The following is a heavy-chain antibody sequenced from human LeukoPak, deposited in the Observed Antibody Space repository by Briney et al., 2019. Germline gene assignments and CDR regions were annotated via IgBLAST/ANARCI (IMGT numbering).Heavy chain of an antibody. CDR3: ARDGTAVAGTWFDP. CDR1: GFTFSSYS. V-gene: IGHV3-21*01. D-gene: IGHD6-19*01. CDR2: ISSSSSYI. Sequence: GGSLRLSCAASGFTFSSYSMNWVRQAPGKGLEWVSSISSSSSYIYYADSVKGRFTISRDNAKNSLYLQMNSLRAEDTAVYYCARDGTAVAGTWFDPWRQGTLVTVSS. J-gene: IGHJ5*02.